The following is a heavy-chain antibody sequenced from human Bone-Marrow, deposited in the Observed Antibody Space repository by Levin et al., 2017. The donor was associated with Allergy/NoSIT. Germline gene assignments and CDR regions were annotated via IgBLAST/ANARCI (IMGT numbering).Heavy chain of an antibody. V-gene: IGHV4-39*01. D-gene: IGHD1-14*01. CDR3: ARTTGIIDAFDI. J-gene: IGHJ3*02. CDR2: IYYSGST. CDR1: GGSISSSSYY. Sequence: SETLSLTCTVSGGSISSSSYYWGWIRQPPGKGLEWIGSIYYSGSTYYNPSLKSRVTISVDTSKNQFSLKLSSVTAADTAVYYCARTTGIIDAFDIWGQGTMVTVSS.